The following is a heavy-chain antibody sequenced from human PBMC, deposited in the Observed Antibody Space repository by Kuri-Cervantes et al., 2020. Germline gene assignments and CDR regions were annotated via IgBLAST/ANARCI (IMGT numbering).Heavy chain of an antibody. J-gene: IGHJ6*02. CDR1: GFTVSSNY. CDR3: ARDPTTVGVSAVMRAGGGMDV. D-gene: IGHD2-2*01. V-gene: IGHV3-53*01. CDR2: IYSGGST. Sequence: GESLKISCAASGFTVSSNYMSWVRQAPGKGLEWVSVIYSGGSTYYADSVKGRFTISRDNSKNTLYLQMNSLRAEDTAVYHCARDPTTVGVSAVMRAGGGMDVWGQGITVTVSS.